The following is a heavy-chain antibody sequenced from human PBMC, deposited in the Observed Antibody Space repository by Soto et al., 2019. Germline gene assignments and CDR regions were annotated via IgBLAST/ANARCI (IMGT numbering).Heavy chain of an antibody. D-gene: IGHD3-9*01. CDR2: ISWDGGST. J-gene: IGHJ6*02. CDR1: GFTFDDYT. CDR3: VKGFILTAYGMDV. Sequence: GGSLRLSCAASGFTFDDYTMHWVRQAPGKGLEWVSLISWDGGSTYYADSVKGRFTISRDNSENTLYLQMSSLRAEDTAVYYCVKGFILTAYGMDVWGQGTTVTVSS. V-gene: IGHV3-43*01.